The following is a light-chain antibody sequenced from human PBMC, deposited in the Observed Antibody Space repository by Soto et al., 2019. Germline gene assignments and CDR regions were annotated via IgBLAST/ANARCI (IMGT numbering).Light chain of an antibody. V-gene: IGKV1-39*01. Sequence: DIQMTQSPSSLSASVGDRVTITCRASQSISSYLNWYQQKPGKAPKLQIYAASSLQSGVPSRFSGSGSGTDFTLTTSSLQPEDFATYYCEQSYSTPLSCGGGTKVEIK. J-gene: IGKJ4*01. CDR2: AAS. CDR3: EQSYSTPLS. CDR1: QSISSY.